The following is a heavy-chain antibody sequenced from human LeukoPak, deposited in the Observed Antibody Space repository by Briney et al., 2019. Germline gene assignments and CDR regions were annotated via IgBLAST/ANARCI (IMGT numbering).Heavy chain of an antibody. Sequence: ASVKVSCKASGYTFTSYDINWVRQATGQGLEWMGWMNPNSGNTGYAQKFQGRVTITRNTSISTACMELSSLRSEDTAVYYCARVQYYDSSGYYHPDAFDIWGQGTMVTVSS. CDR2: MNPNSGNT. CDR3: ARVQYYDSSGYYHPDAFDI. CDR1: GYTFTSYD. J-gene: IGHJ3*02. V-gene: IGHV1-8*03. D-gene: IGHD3-22*01.